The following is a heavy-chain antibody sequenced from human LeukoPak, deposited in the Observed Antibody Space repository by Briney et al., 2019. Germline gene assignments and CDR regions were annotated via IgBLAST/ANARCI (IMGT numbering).Heavy chain of an antibody. V-gene: IGHV3-11*06. CDR2: ISSSSSYT. CDR1: GFTFSDYY. D-gene: IGHD2-2*01. CDR3: AREQGYCSSTSCYEDY. Sequence: GGSLRLSCAASGFTFSDYYMSWIRQAPGKGLEWVSYISSSSSYTNYADSVKGRFTISRDNAKNSLYLQMNSLRAEDTAVYYCAREQGYCSSTSCYEDYWGQGTLVTVSS. J-gene: IGHJ4*02.